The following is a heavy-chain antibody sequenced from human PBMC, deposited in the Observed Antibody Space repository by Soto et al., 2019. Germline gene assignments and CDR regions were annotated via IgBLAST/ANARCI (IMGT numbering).Heavy chain of an antibody. D-gene: IGHD3-9*01. V-gene: IGHV4-31*03. Sequence: SETLSLTCTVSGGSISTGGYNWSWIRQHPGQGLECIGYIYYSGTTYYNPSLKSRLAISVDTSRNQFSLQVTSVTAADTAIYYCAREDIRTGYFFDYWGQGILVTVSS. CDR3: AREDIRTGYFFDY. CDR1: GGSISTGGYN. CDR2: IYYSGTT. J-gene: IGHJ4*02.